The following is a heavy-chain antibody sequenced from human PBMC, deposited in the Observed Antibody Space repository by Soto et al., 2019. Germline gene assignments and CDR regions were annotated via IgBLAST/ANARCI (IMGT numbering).Heavy chain of an antibody. CDR2: VYYTGTT. V-gene: IGHV4-59*01. CDR3: ARDLAAVPRAFDY. CDR1: GGSISSYF. J-gene: IGHJ4*02. D-gene: IGHD6-13*01. Sequence: PSVTLSLTCTVSGGSISSYFYIWVRQPPGKGLEWIGSVYYTGTTDYNPSLKSRVTISVDTSKTQFSLNLRSVTAADTAVYYCARDLAAVPRAFDYWGRGTLVTVSS.